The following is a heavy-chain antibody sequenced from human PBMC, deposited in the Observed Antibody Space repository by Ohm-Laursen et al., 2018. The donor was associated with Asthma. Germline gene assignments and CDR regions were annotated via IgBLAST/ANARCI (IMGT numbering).Heavy chain of an antibody. CDR2: IHYSGST. Sequence: QTLTLTCTVSGGSISSGHYYWTWIRQHPGKGLEWIGNIHYSGSTIYNPSLESRLTISVDTSKNQFSLNLSSVTAADTALYYCARDGRLRGSFDYWGQGTLVTVSS. V-gene: IGHV4-31*03. D-gene: IGHD3-10*01. J-gene: IGHJ4*02. CDR3: ARDGRLRGSFDY. CDR1: GGSISSGHYY.